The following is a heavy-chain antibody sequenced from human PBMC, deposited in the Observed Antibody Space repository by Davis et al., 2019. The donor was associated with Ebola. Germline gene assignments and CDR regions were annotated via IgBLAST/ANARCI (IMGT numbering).Heavy chain of an antibody. J-gene: IGHJ4*02. D-gene: IGHD2-2*01. Sequence: PGGSLRLSCAASGFTFSGYTMHWVRQAPGKGLEWVAKIKEDGSEKLEVDSVKGRFTISRDNARNTVSLQMNSLRAEDTALYYCARSSYQPDWWGQGTLVTVSS. V-gene: IGHV3-7*01. CDR2: IKEDGSEK. CDR3: ARSSYQPDW. CDR1: GFTFSGYT.